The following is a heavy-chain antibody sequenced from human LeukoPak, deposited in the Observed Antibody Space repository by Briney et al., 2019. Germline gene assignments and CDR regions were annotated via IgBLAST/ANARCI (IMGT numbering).Heavy chain of an antibody. CDR3: ARGSHYYDSSGYYLSPHSDY. V-gene: IGHV1-8*01. CDR2: MNPNSGNT. Sequence: ASVKVSCKASGYTFTSYDINWVRQATGQGLEWMGWMNPNSGNTGYAQKFQGRVTMTRNTSISTAYMELSSLRSEDTAVYYCARGSHYYDSSGYYLSPHSDYWGQGTLVTVSS. J-gene: IGHJ4*02. CDR1: GYTFTSYD. D-gene: IGHD3-22*01.